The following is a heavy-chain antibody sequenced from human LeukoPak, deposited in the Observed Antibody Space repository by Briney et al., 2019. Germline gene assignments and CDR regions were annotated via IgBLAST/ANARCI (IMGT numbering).Heavy chain of an antibody. V-gene: IGHV4-39*07. CDR2: IYYSGST. CDR3: ARVHPYYDFWTGYSKSFDY. D-gene: IGHD3-3*01. Sequence: SETLSLTCTVSGGSISSSSYYWGWIRQPPGKGLEWIGIIYYSGSTYYNPSLRSRVTISVDTSQNQFSLRLRSVTAADTAVYYCARVHPYYDFWTGYSKSFDYWGQGLLVTVSS. CDR1: GGSISSSSYY. J-gene: IGHJ4*02.